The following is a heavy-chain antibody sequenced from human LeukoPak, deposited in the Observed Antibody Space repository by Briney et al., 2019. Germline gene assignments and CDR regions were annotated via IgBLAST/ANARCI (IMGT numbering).Heavy chain of an antibody. CDR3: ARAASTGWLPLEA. Sequence: ASVTLSCNSSVYTFTVSYMYWVRQAPRPGLEWMGWINPKSGGTNYAPKFQGRVTMTRDTSISTAYMDLSRLRSDDTAVYYCARAASTGWLPLEAWGEGTLVSVPS. CDR2: INPKSGGT. CDR1: VYTFTVSY. J-gene: IGHJ5*02. D-gene: IGHD5-24*01. V-gene: IGHV1-2*02.